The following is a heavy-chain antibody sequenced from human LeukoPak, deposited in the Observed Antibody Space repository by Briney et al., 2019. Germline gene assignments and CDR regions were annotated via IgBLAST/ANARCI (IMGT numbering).Heavy chain of an antibody. V-gene: IGHV4-59*01. Sequence: SETLSLTCTVSGGSISSYYWSWIRQPPGKGLEWIGYIYYSGSTNYNPSLKSRVTISVDTPKNQFSLKLSSVTAADTAVYYCARATYYDFWSGYFEAFDIWGQGTMVTVSS. J-gene: IGHJ3*02. CDR3: ARATYYDFWSGYFEAFDI. CDR1: GGSISSYY. D-gene: IGHD3-3*01. CDR2: IYYSGST.